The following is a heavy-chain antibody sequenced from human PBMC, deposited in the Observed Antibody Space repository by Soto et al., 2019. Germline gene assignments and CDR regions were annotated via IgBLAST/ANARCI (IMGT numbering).Heavy chain of an antibody. Sequence: QVQLVESGGGVVQPGRSLRLSCAASGFTFSSYGMHWVRQAPGKGLEWVAVISYDGSNKYYADSVKGRFTISRDNSKNTLYLQMNSLRAEDTAVYYCAKDRRSYYYGSGYAFDIWGQGTMVTVSS. CDR1: GFTFSSYG. D-gene: IGHD3-10*01. CDR2: ISYDGSNK. CDR3: AKDRRSYYYGSGYAFDI. J-gene: IGHJ3*02. V-gene: IGHV3-30*18.